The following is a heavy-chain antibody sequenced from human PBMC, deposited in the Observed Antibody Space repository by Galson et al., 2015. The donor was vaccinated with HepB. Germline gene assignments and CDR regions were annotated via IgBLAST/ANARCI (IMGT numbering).Heavy chain of an antibody. CDR3: ARVAPYYYYGMDV. Sequence: SVKVSCKASGFTFTSSAVQWVRQARGQRLEWIGWIVVGSGNTNYAQKFQERVTITRDMSTSTAYMELSSLRSEDTAVYYCARVAPYYYYGMDVWGQGTTVTVSS. D-gene: IGHD5-12*01. CDR2: IVVGSGNT. CDR1: GFTFTSSA. J-gene: IGHJ6*02. V-gene: IGHV1-58*01.